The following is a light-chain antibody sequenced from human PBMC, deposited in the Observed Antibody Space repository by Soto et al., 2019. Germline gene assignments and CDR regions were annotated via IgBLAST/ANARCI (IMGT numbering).Light chain of an antibody. CDR1: QSVGNN. CDR3: RQYGDWPLT. V-gene: IGKV3-15*01. J-gene: IGKJ4*01. CDR2: ATS. Sequence: EIVVTQSPATLSVSPGERATLSCRASQSVGNNFAWYQQKPDQAPRLLIFATSTRATGVPARFSGSGSGTEFTLTISSLQSEDFAVYYCRQYGDWPLTFGGGAKVEIE.